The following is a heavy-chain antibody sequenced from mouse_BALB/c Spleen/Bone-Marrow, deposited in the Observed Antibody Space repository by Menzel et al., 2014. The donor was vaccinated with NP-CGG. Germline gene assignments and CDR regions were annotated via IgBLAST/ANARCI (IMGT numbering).Heavy chain of an antibody. V-gene: IGHV2-9*02. CDR3: ARVTSSAVGAMDY. D-gene: IGHD3-2*02. Sequence: VKLVESGPGLLAPSQSLSITCTVSGFSLTNYGVHWVRQPPGKGLEWLGVIWAGGSTNYNSALMSRLSISKDNSKSQVFLKMNSLQTDDTAMYYCARVTSSAVGAMDYWGQGTSVTVSS. CDR1: GFSLTNYG. J-gene: IGHJ4*01. CDR2: IWAGGST.